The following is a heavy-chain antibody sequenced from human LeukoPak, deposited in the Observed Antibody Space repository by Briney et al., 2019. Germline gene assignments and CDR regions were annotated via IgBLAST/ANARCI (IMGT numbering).Heavy chain of an antibody. D-gene: IGHD3-22*01. CDR1: GYTFTSYA. CDR2: FDPEDGET. J-gene: IGHJ5*02. V-gene: IGHV1-24*01. CDR3: ATARVGYYYDSSGYYIDP. Sequence: ASVKVSCKASGYTFTSYAMNWVRQAPGKGLEWMGGFDPEDGETIYAQKFQGRVTMTEDTSTDTAYMELSSLRSEDTAVYYCATARVGYYYDSSGYYIDPWGQGTLVTVSS.